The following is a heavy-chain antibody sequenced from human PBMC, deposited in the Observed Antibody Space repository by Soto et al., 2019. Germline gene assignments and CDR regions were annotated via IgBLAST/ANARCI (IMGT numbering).Heavy chain of an antibody. CDR1: GGSISSGGYS. CDR2: IYHSGST. CDR3: AASRVVVAATKGPFDY. Sequence: QLQLQESGSGLVKPSQTLSLTCAVSGGSISSGGYSWSWIRQPPGKGLEWIGYIYHSGSTYYNPSLKSRVTISVDRSKNQFSLKLSSVTAADTAVYYCAASRVVVAATKGPFDYWGQGTLVTVSS. V-gene: IGHV4-30-2*01. D-gene: IGHD2-15*01. J-gene: IGHJ4*02.